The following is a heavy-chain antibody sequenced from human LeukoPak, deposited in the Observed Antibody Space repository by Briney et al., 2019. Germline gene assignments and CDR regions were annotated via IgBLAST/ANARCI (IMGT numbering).Heavy chain of an antibody. CDR3: ARDAYYDYVWGSYRTLDY. Sequence: SETLSLTCTVSGGSISSSSYYWDWIRQPPGKGLEWIGSIYYSGSTNYNPSLKGRVTMSVDTSKNQFSLKLSSVTAADTAVYYCARDAYYDYVWGSYRTLDYWGQGTLVTVSS. CDR2: IYYSGST. V-gene: IGHV4-39*07. D-gene: IGHD3-16*02. J-gene: IGHJ4*02. CDR1: GGSISSSSYY.